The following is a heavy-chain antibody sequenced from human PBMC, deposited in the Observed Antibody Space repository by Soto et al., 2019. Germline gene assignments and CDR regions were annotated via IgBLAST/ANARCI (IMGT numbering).Heavy chain of an antibody. Sequence: ASVKVSCKASGYNFINYGITWVRQAPGQGLEWMGWVRVHNGNTNYAQNLQGRVTMTTDTSTSTAYMELRSLRSDDTAVYYCVRDLDGSGSYYTGYWGPGTLVTVSS. CDR3: VRDLDGSGSYYTGY. CDR1: GYNFINYG. D-gene: IGHD3-10*01. V-gene: IGHV1-18*01. J-gene: IGHJ4*02. CDR2: VRVHNGNT.